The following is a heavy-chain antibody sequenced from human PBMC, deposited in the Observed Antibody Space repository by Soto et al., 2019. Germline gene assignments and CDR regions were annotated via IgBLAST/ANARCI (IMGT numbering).Heavy chain of an antibody. D-gene: IGHD2-15*01. CDR1: GFTFSDHY. Sequence: EVQLVESGGGLVQPGGSLRLSCAASGFTFSDHYMDWVRQAPGKGLEWVGRTRNKANSYTTEYAASVKGRFTISRDDSKNSLYLQMNSLKTEDTTVYYCARVAANWYFDLWGRGTLVTVSS. CDR2: TRNKANSYTT. CDR3: ARVAANWYFDL. J-gene: IGHJ2*01. V-gene: IGHV3-72*01.